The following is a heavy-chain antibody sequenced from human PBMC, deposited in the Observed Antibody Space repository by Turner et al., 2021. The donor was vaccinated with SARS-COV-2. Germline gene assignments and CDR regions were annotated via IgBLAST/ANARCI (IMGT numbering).Heavy chain of an antibody. CDR3: ARHWEVAAAAYLARFDP. CDR1: GGAISSSSYY. Sequence: QLQLQESGPGLMKPSETLSLTCPVSGGAISSSSYYWGWIRQHPGKGLEWIGSIYYSGSTYYNPSLKSRVTISVDTSKNQFSLKLTSVTAADTAVYFCARHWEVAAAAYLARFDPWGQGTLVTVSS. V-gene: IGHV4-39*01. D-gene: IGHD6-13*01. J-gene: IGHJ5*02. CDR2: IYYSGST.